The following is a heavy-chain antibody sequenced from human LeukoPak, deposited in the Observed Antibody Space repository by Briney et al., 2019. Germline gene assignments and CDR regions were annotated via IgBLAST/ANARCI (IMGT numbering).Heavy chain of an antibody. J-gene: IGHJ4*02. CDR2: IFYSGNT. CDR1: GGSISTNSYY. V-gene: IGHV4-39*07. Sequence: SETLSLTCFVSGGSISTNSYYWGWVRQPPGKGLEWIGSIFYSGNTYYNPSFRSRVSISVDTSKNQFSLKLSSVTAADTAVYYCARLGRFLEWSELDYWGQGTLVTVSS. D-gene: IGHD3-3*01. CDR3: ARLGRFLEWSELDY.